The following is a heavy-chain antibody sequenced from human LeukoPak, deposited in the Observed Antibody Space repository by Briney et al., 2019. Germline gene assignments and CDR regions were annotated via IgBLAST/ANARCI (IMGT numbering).Heavy chain of an antibody. Sequence: GGSLRLSCAASGFNFKYYAITWVRQAPGKGLEWVSSISGSGDYTYYADSVKGRFPISRDNSKDTLYLQVNSLRAEDMAVFYCAKGQDANSLPLDLWGRGTLVTVSS. V-gene: IGHV3-23*01. J-gene: IGHJ2*01. CDR1: GFNFKYYA. CDR3: AKGQDANSLPLDL. D-gene: IGHD4/OR15-4a*01. CDR2: ISGSGDYT.